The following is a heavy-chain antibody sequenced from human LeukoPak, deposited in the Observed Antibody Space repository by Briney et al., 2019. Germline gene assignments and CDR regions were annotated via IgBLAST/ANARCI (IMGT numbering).Heavy chain of an antibody. V-gene: IGHV4-61*02. CDR1: GGSISSGSYY. D-gene: IGHD3-10*01. Sequence: SQTLSLTCTVSGGSISSGSYYWSWIRQPAVKGLEWIGRIYTSGSTNYNPSLKSRVTISVDTSKNQFSLKLSSVTAADTAVYYCARDITMVRGVIIKAFDIWGQGTMVTVSS. CDR2: IYTSGST. CDR3: ARDITMVRGVIIKAFDI. J-gene: IGHJ3*02.